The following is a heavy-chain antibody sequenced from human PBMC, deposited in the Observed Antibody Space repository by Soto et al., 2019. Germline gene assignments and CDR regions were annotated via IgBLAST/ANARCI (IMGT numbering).Heavy chain of an antibody. CDR3: ASLGRSGPYYYYYYGMDV. Sequence: ASVKVSCKASGYTFTGYYMHWVRQAPGQGLEWMGWINPNSGGTNYAQKFQGRVTMTRDTSISTAYMELSRLRSDDTAVYYCASLGRSGPYYYYYYGMDVWSQGXTVTVSS. CDR1: GYTFTGYY. D-gene: IGHD3-10*01. CDR2: INPNSGGT. J-gene: IGHJ6*02. V-gene: IGHV1-2*02.